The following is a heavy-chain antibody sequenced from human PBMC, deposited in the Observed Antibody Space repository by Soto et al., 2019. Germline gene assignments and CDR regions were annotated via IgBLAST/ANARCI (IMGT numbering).Heavy chain of an antibody. J-gene: IGHJ6*02. CDR3: AIPPDSGNSNRYYYYGMDV. CDR1: GFTFSSYA. V-gene: IGHV3-30-3*01. Sequence: GGSLRLSCAASGFTFSSYAMHWVRQAPGKGLEWVAVISYDGSNKYYADSVKGRFTISRDNSKNTLYLQMNSMRAEDTAVYYCAIPPDSGNSNRYYYYGMDVWGQGTTVTVSS. CDR2: ISYDGSNK. D-gene: IGHD5-12*01.